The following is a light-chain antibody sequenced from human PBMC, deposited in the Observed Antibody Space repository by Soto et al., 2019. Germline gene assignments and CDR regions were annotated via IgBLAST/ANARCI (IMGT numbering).Light chain of an antibody. CDR2: EVT. J-gene: IGLJ1*01. CDR3: SSYTSTNTPYV. Sequence: QSVLTQPAALSGSPGQSITFSCTGSSSDVGAYHFVSWYQHHPGKAPKLILYEVTTRPSGISSRFSGSKSGNTASLTISGLQADDEANYYCSSYTSTNTPYVFGTGTKVTVL. V-gene: IGLV2-14*01. CDR1: SSDVGAYHF.